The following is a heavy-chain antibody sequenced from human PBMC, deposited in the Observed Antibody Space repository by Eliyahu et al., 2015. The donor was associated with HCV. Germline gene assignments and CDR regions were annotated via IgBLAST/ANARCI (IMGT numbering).Heavy chain of an antibody. CDR2: ISWNXGSX. Sequence: EVQLVESGGGLVQPGRSLRLSCAASGFTFDDYAXXWVRQAPGXGLEWVSGISWNXGSXGYADSVKGRFTISRDNAKNSLYLQMNSLRAEDTALYYCAKQRGTERGDYYDSSGYKYTPRGGLDYWGQGTLVTVSS. V-gene: IGHV3-9*01. J-gene: IGHJ4*02. CDR1: GFTFDDYA. D-gene: IGHD3-22*01. CDR3: AKQRGTERGDYYDSSGYKYTPRGGLDY.